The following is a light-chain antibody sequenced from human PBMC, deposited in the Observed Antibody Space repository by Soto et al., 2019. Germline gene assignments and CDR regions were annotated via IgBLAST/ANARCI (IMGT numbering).Light chain of an antibody. CDR2: DVS. V-gene: IGLV2-14*03. CDR1: SSDVGGYNY. Sequence: QSALTQPASVSGSPGQSITISCTGTSSDVGGYNYVSWYQHHPGKAPKLMIFDVSNRPSGVSNRFSGSKSGNMASLTISGLQPDDVADYYCSSYTTSNTRQIVFVTGTKLTVL. J-gene: IGLJ1*01. CDR3: SSYTTSNTRQIV.